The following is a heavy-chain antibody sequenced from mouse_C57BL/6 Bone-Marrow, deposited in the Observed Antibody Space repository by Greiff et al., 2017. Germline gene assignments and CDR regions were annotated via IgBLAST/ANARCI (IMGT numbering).Heavy chain of an antibody. Sequence: EVQRVESGGGLVKPGGSLKLSCAASGFTFSSYAMSWVRQTPEQRLEWVATISDGGSYTYYPDNVKGRFTISRDNAKNNLYLQMSHLKSEDTAMYYCARDGITTVVAQYYFDYWGQGTTLTVSS. V-gene: IGHV5-4*01. CDR2: ISDGGSYT. D-gene: IGHD1-1*01. J-gene: IGHJ2*01. CDR1: GFTFSSYA. CDR3: ARDGITTVVAQYYFDY.